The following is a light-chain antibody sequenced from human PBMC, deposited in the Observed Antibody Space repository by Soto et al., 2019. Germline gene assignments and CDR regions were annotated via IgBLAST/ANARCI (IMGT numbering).Light chain of an antibody. CDR2: GAS. J-gene: IGKJ2*01. CDR1: QSLSSNH. Sequence: EIVLTQSPGTLSLSPGERATLSCRASQSLSSNHLAWYQQKPGQAPRLLIYGASSRATGIPDRFSGSGSGTEFPLTINRLEAEDFTVYYCQQYGTSPRTFGQGTKLEIK. CDR3: QQYGTSPRT. V-gene: IGKV3-20*01.